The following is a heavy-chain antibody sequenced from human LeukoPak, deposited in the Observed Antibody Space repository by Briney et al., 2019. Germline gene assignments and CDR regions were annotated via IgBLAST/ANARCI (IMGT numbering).Heavy chain of an antibody. V-gene: IGHV1-24*01. CDR2: FDPEDGET. D-gene: IGHD2-8*02. CDR1: GYTLTELS. J-gene: IGHJ3*02. Sequence: GASVKVSCKVSGYTLTELSMHWVRQAPGKGLEWMGGFDPEDGETIYAQKFQGRVTMTTDTSTSTAYMELRSLRSDDTAVYYCARVNPYSPSSGVVVYDAFDIWGQGTMVTVSS. CDR3: ARVNPYSPSSGVVVYDAFDI.